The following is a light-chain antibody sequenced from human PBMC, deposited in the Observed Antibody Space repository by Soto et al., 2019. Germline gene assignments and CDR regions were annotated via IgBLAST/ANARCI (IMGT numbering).Light chain of an antibody. V-gene: IGKV1-5*03. CDR2: KAS. CDR1: QSISSW. J-gene: IGKJ4*01. CDR3: QQYNSYPLA. Sequence: DIQMTQSPSTLSASVGDRVTITCRASQSISSWLVWYQKKPGKAPNLLIYKASTLESGVPSRFSGSGSGTEFTLTISSPQPDDFATYYGQQYNSYPLAFGGGTTVEIK.